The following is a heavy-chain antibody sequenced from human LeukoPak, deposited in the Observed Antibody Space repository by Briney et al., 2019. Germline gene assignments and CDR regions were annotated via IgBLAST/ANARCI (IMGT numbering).Heavy chain of an antibody. Sequence: GGSLRLSCAASGFKFSSYDINWVRQAPGKGLEWLSYISRSGTTIYYADSVRGRFTISRDNSKNTLYLQMNSLRAEDTAVYYCARDYSTTWSYGMDVWGQGTTVTVSS. CDR3: ARDYSTTWSYGMDV. J-gene: IGHJ6*02. CDR2: ISRSGTTI. V-gene: IGHV3-48*01. D-gene: IGHD2-2*01. CDR1: GFKFSSYD.